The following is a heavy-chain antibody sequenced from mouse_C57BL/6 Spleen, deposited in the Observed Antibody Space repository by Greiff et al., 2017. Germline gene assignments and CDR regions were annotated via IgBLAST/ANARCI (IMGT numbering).Heavy chain of an antibody. CDR1: GFNINDYY. Sequence: VQLQQSGAELVKPGASVKLSCTASGFNINDYYMHWVKQRTEQGLEWIGRIDPEDGETKYASKFQGKATITADTSSNTAYLQLSSLTSEDTAVYYCAIHYYGSSYPYYFDYWGQGTTLTGAS. J-gene: IGHJ2*01. D-gene: IGHD1-1*01. CDR3: AIHYYGSSYPYYFDY. CDR2: IDPEDGET. V-gene: IGHV14-2*01.